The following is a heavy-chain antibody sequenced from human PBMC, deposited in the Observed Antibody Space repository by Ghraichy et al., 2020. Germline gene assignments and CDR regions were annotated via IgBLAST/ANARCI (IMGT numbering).Heavy chain of an antibody. CDR2: ISASSDYK. Sequence: GGSLRLSCAASGFTFGDYTMNWFRQAPKKGLEWVSSISASSDYKFYADSVKGRFTISRDNAKNSLSLQMNSLRAEDTAVYYCARVRVMTTVASANDYWGQGALVTVSS. CDR1: GFTFGDYT. D-gene: IGHD4-23*01. V-gene: IGHV3-21*01. CDR3: ARVRVMTTVASANDY. J-gene: IGHJ4*02.